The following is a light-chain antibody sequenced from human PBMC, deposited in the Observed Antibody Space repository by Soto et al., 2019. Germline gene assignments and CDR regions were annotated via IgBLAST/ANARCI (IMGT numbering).Light chain of an antibody. CDR2: DVS. J-gene: IGLJ1*01. CDR3: SSFTSSTTYV. CDR1: SSDVGGYNN. V-gene: IGLV2-14*01. Sequence: QSALTQPASVSGSPGQAITISCTGTSSDVGGYNNVCWYQQHPGKAPKLTIYDVSNRPSGVFNRFSGSKSGNTASLTISGLQAEDEADYYCSSFTSSTTYVFGTGTKLTVL.